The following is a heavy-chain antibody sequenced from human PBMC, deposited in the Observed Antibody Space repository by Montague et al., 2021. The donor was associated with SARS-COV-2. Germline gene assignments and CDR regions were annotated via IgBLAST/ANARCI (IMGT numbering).Heavy chain of an antibody. CDR3: ARGSGCSGGSYYSEWEAHYYYGMDV. Sequence: SETLSLTCAVYGGSFSGYYWSWIRQPPGKGLEWIGEINHSGSTNYNPSLKSRVTISVDTSKNQFSLKLSSVTAADTAVYYCARGSGCSGGSYYSEWEAHYYYGMDVWGQGTTVTVSS. CDR2: INHSGST. CDR1: GGSFSGYY. V-gene: IGHV4-34*01. J-gene: IGHJ6*02. D-gene: IGHD2-15*01.